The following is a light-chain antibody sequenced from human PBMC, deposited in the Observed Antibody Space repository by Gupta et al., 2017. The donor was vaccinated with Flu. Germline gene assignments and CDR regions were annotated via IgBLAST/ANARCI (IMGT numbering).Light chain of an antibody. CDR1: KVGDKF. V-gene: IGLV3-1*01. Sequence: SPRQTATVNCSGKKVGDKFVCWYQQRPGKPAVCGSYKDDKRPSGIPERFFGATSGNKANLTISGTQAMDDAYDYCLAWDNNAFVFGGGTKLTVL. CDR2: KDD. J-gene: IGLJ3*02. CDR3: LAWDNNAFV.